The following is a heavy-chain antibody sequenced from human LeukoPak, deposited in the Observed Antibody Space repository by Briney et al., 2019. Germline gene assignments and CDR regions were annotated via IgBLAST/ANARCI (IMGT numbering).Heavy chain of an antibody. CDR3: ARDSSGWSRVGFGWFDP. CDR2: IYYSGST. V-gene: IGHV4-39*02. CDR1: GGSISSSSYY. Sequence: PSETLSLTCTVSGGSISSSSYYWGWIRQPPGKGLEWIGSIYYSGSTYYNPSLESRVTISVDTSKNQFSLKLSSVTAADTAVYYCARDSSGWSRVGFGWFDPWGQGTLVTVSS. D-gene: IGHD6-13*01. J-gene: IGHJ5*02.